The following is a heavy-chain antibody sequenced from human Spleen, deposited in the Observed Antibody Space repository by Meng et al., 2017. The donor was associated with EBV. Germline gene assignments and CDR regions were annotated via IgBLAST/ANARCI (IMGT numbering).Heavy chain of an antibody. V-gene: IGHV4-30-2*01. CDR3: ARDKADYYGSGENWFDP. D-gene: IGHD3-10*01. CDR2: INHSGTT. CDR1: AAPTTSGGYS. Sequence: LLPAVASVLVKPHTTPSLTLAGSAAPTTSGGYSLSCIRQPPGKGLEGIGYINHSGTTYYNPAFASRVTSSAARSKNQFSLKLSSVTAAHTADYYCARDKADYYGSGENWFDPWGQGTLVTVSS. J-gene: IGHJ5*02.